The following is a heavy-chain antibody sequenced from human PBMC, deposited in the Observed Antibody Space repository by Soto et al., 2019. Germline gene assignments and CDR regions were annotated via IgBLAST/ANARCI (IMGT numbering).Heavy chain of an antibody. CDR2: ITWDGGTT. Sequence: PGGPLRLSWAASGFTFIDYTVHWVRQAPGKGLEWVSLITWDGGTTYYADSVKGRFTISRDNSKNSLYLQMSSLRTEDTALYYCAKNLKIMTTVNPNLDYWGQGTLVTVSS. D-gene: IGHD4-17*01. V-gene: IGHV3-43*01. CDR1: GFTFIDYT. J-gene: IGHJ4*02. CDR3: AKNLKIMTTVNPNLDY.